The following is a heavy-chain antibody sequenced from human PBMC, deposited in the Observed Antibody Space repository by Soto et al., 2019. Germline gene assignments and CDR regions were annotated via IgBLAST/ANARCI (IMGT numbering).Heavy chain of an antibody. V-gene: IGHV2-5*01. Sequence: QITLKESGPTLVKPTQTLTLTCTFSGFSLTTSGVGVGWIRQPPGKALEWLALIYWNDVKRYSPSLKSRLTITKDTANTQVVLTVTNRDPVDTATYSCAHSAIYSCTWFYFDQWGQGTLVTVSS. CDR1: GFSLTTSGVG. J-gene: IGHJ4*02. CDR2: IYWNDVK. D-gene: IGHD2-21*01. CDR3: AHSAIYSCTWFYFDQ.